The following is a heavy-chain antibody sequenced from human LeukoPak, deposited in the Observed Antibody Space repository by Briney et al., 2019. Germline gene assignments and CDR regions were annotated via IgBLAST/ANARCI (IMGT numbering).Heavy chain of an antibody. CDR3: ARLTGNHYYFYYMDV. CDR2: INTDTGNP. Sequence: ASVTVSCKASGYTFTSNAMNWVRQAPGQGLEWMGWINTDTGNPRYAQGFTGRFVLSLGTSVSTAYLQISSLKAEDTAVYYCARLTGNHYYFYYMDVWGIGTTVTVSS. D-gene: IGHD2-8*02. CDR1: GYTFTSNA. J-gene: IGHJ6*03. V-gene: IGHV7-4-1*02.